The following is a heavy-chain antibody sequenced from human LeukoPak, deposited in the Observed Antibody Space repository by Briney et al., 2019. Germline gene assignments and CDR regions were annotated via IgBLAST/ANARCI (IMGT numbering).Heavy chain of an antibody. Sequence: GGSLRLSCAASGFTFSSHRMNWVRQAPGKGLEWVSSISSSSSYIYYADSVKGRFTISRDNAKNSLYLQMNSLRVEDTAVYYCAKDGTRGIRFGKIAHYFGYWGQGSLVTVSS. V-gene: IGHV3-21*01. CDR2: ISSSSSYI. CDR3: AKDGTRGIRFGKIAHYFGY. J-gene: IGHJ4*02. CDR1: GFTFSSHR. D-gene: IGHD3-10*01.